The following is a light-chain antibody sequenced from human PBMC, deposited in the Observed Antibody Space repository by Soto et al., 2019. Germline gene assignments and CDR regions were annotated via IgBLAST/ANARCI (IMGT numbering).Light chain of an antibody. CDR1: QSVSSN. Sequence: EVLLTQSPATLSVSPGERATLSCRASQSVSSNLAWYQQKPGQAPRLLIYGASTRATGITARFSGSGSGTEFTLTISSLQSEDFAVYYCQQYNDWPPYRTFGQGTKVEIK. CDR3: QQYNDWPPYRT. CDR2: GAS. V-gene: IGKV3-15*01. J-gene: IGKJ1*01.